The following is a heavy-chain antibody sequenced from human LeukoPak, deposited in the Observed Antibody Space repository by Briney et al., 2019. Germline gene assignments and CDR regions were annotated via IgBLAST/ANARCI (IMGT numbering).Heavy chain of an antibody. CDR2: INRGGDTT. J-gene: IGHJ4*02. CDR1: GFTFSTYS. D-gene: IGHD3-3*01. Sequence: GGSLRLSCAASGFTFSTYSMNWVRRAPGKGLEWVSIINRGGDTTYYADSVKSRFTISRDNSKNTVYLQMDSLRVEDTAVYYCASKWSGSYPFDYWGRGTLVTVSS. CDR3: ASKWSGSYPFDY. V-gene: IGHV3-23*01.